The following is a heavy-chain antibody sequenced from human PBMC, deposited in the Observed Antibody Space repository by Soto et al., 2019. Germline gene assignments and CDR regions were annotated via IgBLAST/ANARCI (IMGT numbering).Heavy chain of an antibody. J-gene: IGHJ5*02. CDR1: VGSISSSSYY. D-gene: IGHD6-19*01. CDR2: IYYSGST. V-gene: IGHV4-39*01. CDR3: ASGTGIVVAVGGPVWFDP. Sequence: PSETLCLTCTFSVGSISSSSYYWGWIRRPPGKGLEWIGSIYYSGSTYYNPSLKSRVTISVDTSKNQFSLKLSSVTAAETAVYYCASGTGIVVAVGGPVWFDPWGQGTMVTVSS.